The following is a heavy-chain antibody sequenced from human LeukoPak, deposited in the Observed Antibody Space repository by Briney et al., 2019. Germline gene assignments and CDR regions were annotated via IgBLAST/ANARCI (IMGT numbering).Heavy chain of an antibody. Sequence: ASVKVSCKASAYTFTGYYMHWVRQAPGQGLEWMGRIIPIFGTANYAQKFQGRVTITTDESTSTAYMELSSLRSEDTAVYYCARDCTYDSSGYATFGYWGQGTLVTVSS. CDR2: IIPIFGTA. V-gene: IGHV1-69*05. D-gene: IGHD3-22*01. CDR1: AYTFTGYY. CDR3: ARDCTYDSSGYATFGY. J-gene: IGHJ4*02.